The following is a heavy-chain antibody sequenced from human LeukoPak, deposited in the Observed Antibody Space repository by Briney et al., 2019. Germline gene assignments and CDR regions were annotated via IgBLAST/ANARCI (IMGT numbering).Heavy chain of an antibody. V-gene: IGHV1-69*06. CDR2: IIPIFGTA. D-gene: IGHD5-24*01. Sequence: SVKVSCKASGYTFNNFDIDWIRQAPGQGLEWMGGIIPIFGTANYAQKFQGRVTITADKSTSTAYMELSSLRSEDTAVYYCAMARRDGYNYGFDFLDYWCQGTLVTVSS. CDR1: GYTFNNFD. J-gene: IGHJ4*02. CDR3: AMARRDGYNYGFDFLDY.